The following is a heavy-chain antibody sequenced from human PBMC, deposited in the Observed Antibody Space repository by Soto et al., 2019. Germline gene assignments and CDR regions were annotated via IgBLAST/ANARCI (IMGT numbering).Heavy chain of an antibody. D-gene: IGHD2-15*01. V-gene: IGHV5-51*01. J-gene: IGHJ4*02. CDR1: GFSFTTYW. CDR2: IYPGDSKT. Sequence: PGESLKVSCKGSGFSFTTYWIAWVRQMPGKGLEWMGIIYPGDSKTTYSPSFQGQVAISADKSISTAYLQWSSLKASDTAMYYCARRDCSGGSCQLNYWGQGTLVTVSS. CDR3: ARRDCSGGSCQLNY.